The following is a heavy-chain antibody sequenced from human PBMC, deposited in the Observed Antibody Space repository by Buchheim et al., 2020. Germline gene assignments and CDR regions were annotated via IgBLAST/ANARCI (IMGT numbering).Heavy chain of an antibody. CDR3: AKDSCSGDSCWDPGMDV. J-gene: IGHJ6*02. Sequence: QVQLVESGGGVVQPGRSLRLSCAASGFTFSTYGMHWVRQAPGKGLEWVTVISYDGSNKYYADSVKGRFTISRDNSKTTLYLQMNSLRAEDTAVYYCAKDSCSGDSCWDPGMDVWGQGTT. CDR2: ISYDGSNK. V-gene: IGHV3-30*18. CDR1: GFTFSTYG. D-gene: IGHD2-15*01.